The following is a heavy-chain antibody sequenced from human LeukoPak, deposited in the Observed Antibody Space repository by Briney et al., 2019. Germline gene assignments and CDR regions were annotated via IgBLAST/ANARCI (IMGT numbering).Heavy chain of an antibody. CDR2: IYYSGST. CDR1: GGSISSYY. V-gene: IGHV4-59*01. Sequence: SETLSLTCAVSGGSISSYYWSWIRQPPGKGLEWIGYIYYSGSTNYNPSLKSRVTISVDTSKNQFSLKLSSVTAADTAVYYCARDYAGYKYTAFDIWGQGTMVTVSS. CDR3: ARDYAGYKYTAFDI. J-gene: IGHJ3*02. D-gene: IGHD5-24*01.